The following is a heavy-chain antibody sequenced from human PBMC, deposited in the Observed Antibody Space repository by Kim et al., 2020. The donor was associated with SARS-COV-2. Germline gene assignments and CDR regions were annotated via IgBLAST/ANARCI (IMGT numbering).Heavy chain of an antibody. V-gene: IGHV7-4-1*02. D-gene: IGHD6-13*01. CDR3: ARDYRSLIAAPGY. J-gene: IGHJ4*02. Sequence: ASVKVSCKASGYTFTSYAMNWVRQAPGQGLEWMGWINTNTGNPTYAQGFTGRFVFSWDTSASTAYLQISSLKAEDTAVYYCARDYRSLIAAPGYWGQGTLVNVSS. CDR2: INTNTGNP. CDR1: GYTFTSYA.